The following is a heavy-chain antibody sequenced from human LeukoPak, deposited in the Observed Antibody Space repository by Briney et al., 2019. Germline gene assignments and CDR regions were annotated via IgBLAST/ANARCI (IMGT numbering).Heavy chain of an antibody. CDR3: ARLSGDY. CDR2: ISGSTSSN. Sequence: GGSLRLSCTASGFRFSDYYMSWIRQTQGQGLEWISYISGSTSSNYTAYSDSVKGRFTISRDNAKNSLYLQMKNLRPEDTAIYYCARLSGDYWGQGILVSVSS. D-gene: IGHD2/OR15-2a*01. J-gene: IGHJ4*02. V-gene: IGHV3-11*06. CDR1: GFRFSDYY.